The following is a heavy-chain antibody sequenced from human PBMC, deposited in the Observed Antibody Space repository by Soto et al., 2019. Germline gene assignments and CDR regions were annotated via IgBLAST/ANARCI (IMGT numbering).Heavy chain of an antibody. D-gene: IGHD4-4*01. CDR2: ISYDVSNK. CDR3: AKILRLAPVTTPYYYYYGMDV. J-gene: IGHJ6*02. V-gene: IGHV3-30*18. Sequence: GGSLRLSCAASGFTFSSYGMHWVRQAPGKGLECVAVISYDVSNKYYADSVKGRFTISRDNSKNTLYLQMNSLRAEDTAVYYCAKILRLAPVTTPYYYYYGMDVWGQGTSVTVSS. CDR1: GFTFSSYG.